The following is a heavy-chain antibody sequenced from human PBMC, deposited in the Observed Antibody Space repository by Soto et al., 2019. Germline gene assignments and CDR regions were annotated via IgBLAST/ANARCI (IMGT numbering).Heavy chain of an antibody. CDR3: ARQTIFGVVNFDY. D-gene: IGHD3-3*01. J-gene: IGHJ4*02. Sequence: KTSETLSLTCTVSGGSISSSSYYWGWIRQPPGKGLEWIGSIYYSGSTYYNPSLKSRVTISVDTSKNQFSLKLSSVTAADTAVYYCARQTIFGVVNFDYWGQGTLVTVSS. V-gene: IGHV4-39*01. CDR2: IYYSGST. CDR1: GGSISSSSYY.